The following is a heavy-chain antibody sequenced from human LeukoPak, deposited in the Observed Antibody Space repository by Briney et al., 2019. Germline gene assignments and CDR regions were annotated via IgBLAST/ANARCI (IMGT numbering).Heavy chain of an antibody. CDR3: ARGSGYDILTGYYNNWFDP. CDR2: VYYSGGT. J-gene: IGHJ5*02. V-gene: IGHV4-59*12. CDR1: DDSMSSYY. Sequence: SETLSLTCTVSDDSMSSYYWNWIRQPPGKGLGWIGYVYYSGGTNYNPSLKSRVTISFDTSKNQFSLKLSSVTAADTAVYYCARGSGYDILTGYYNNWFDPWGQGTLVTVSS. D-gene: IGHD3-9*01.